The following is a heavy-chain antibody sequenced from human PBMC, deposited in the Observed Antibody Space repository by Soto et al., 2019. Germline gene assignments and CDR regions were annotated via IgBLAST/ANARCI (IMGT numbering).Heavy chain of an antibody. CDR3: ARLRTGQWLVGGSDC. D-gene: IGHD6-19*01. CDR1: GGSISSTNW. V-gene: IGHV4-4*02. CDR2: IYHSGST. Sequence: QVQLQESGPGLVKPSGTLSLTCAVSGGSISSTNWWSWVRQPPGKGLEWIGEIYHSGSTNYNPSLKSRVTISLDKSKNQFSLKLSSVTAADTAVYFCARLRTGQWLVGGSDCRGQGTLVNVSS. J-gene: IGHJ4*02.